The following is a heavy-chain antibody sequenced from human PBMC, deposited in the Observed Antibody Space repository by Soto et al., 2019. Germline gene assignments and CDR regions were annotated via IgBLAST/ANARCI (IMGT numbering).Heavy chain of an antibody. V-gene: IGHV3-53*01. Sequence: QPGGSLRLSCAASGFTFSSYAMGWVRQAPGKGLEWVSVIYSGGSTYYADSVKGRFTISRDNSKNTLYLQMNSLRAEDTAVYYCARGVTMVRGSWPTWGAFDIWGQGTMVTVSS. CDR3: ARGVTMVRGSWPTWGAFDI. J-gene: IGHJ3*02. D-gene: IGHD3-10*01. CDR2: IYSGGST. CDR1: GFTFSSYA.